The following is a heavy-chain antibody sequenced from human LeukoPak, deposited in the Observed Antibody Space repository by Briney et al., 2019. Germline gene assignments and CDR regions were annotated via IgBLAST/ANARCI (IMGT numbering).Heavy chain of an antibody. V-gene: IGHV3-48*01. Sequence: GGSLRLSSAASGFTFSSYSMNWVRQARGKGLEWVSFISISSNTIYYADSVKGRFTISRDNAKNSLYLQMNSLRAEDTAVYYCARFRTNYYSDYWGQGTLVTVSS. D-gene: IGHD4/OR15-4a*01. CDR1: GFTFSSYS. CDR2: ISISSNTI. CDR3: ARFRTNYYSDY. J-gene: IGHJ4*02.